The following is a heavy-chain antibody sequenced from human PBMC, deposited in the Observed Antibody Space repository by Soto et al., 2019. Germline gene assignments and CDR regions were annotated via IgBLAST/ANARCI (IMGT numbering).Heavy chain of an antibody. D-gene: IGHD3-22*01. Sequence: XSGKVSCNASGYPFTSYGSSWGRQAPGQGLEWMGWISAYNGNTNYAQKLQCRVTMTTDTSTSTAYMELRSLRSDDTAVYYCARDETYDSSGYGTWGQGTMVTVSS. CDR3: ARDETYDSSGYGT. J-gene: IGHJ3*01. CDR2: ISAYNGNT. V-gene: IGHV1-18*04. CDR1: GYPFTSYG.